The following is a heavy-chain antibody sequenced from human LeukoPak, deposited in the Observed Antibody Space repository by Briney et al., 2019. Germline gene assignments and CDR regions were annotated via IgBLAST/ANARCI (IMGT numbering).Heavy chain of an antibody. J-gene: IGHJ4*02. CDR3: ARESGLLGDY. V-gene: IGHV3-23*01. Sequence: GGSLRLSCAASGFTFSSYVMNWVRQAPGKGLEWVSVISGGGGSTYYADSVKGRFTISRHNSKNTLYLQMNSLRAEDTAMYYCARESGLLGDYWGQGTLVTVSS. CDR2: ISGGGGST. D-gene: IGHD3-22*01. CDR1: GFTFSSYV.